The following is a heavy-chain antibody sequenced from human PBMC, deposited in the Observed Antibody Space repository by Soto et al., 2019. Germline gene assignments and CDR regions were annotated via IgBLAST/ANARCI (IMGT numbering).Heavy chain of an antibody. Sequence: QITLNESGPTQVKPRQTLTLTCTFSGFSLTTSVVGVGWILQYPGKAPEWLALIYWDDDKRYSPSLKSRLTITKDTSKNQVVLTMADLDPADTATYYCAHRVLRTVFGLVTMTAIYFDFWGQGTPVAVSS. V-gene: IGHV2-5*02. CDR1: GFSLTTSVVG. J-gene: IGHJ4*02. D-gene: IGHD3-3*01. CDR3: AHRVLRTVFGLVTMTAIYFDF. CDR2: IYWDDDK.